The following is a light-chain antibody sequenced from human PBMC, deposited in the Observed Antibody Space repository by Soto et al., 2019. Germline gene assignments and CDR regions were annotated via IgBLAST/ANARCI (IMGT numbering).Light chain of an antibody. CDR3: SSYTGSSTVV. J-gene: IGLJ2*01. Sequence: QSALTQPASVSGSPGQSITISCTGTSSDVGGYNFVFWYQQYPGKAPKLMIYDVNNRPSGVSDRFSGSKSGNTASLTISGLQAEDEADYYCSSYTGSSTVVFGGGTQLTVL. CDR1: SSDVGGYNF. V-gene: IGLV2-14*03. CDR2: DVN.